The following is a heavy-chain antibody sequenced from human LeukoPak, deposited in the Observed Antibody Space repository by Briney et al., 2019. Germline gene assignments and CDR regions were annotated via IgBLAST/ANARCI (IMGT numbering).Heavy chain of an antibody. CDR1: GGSMSSYY. CDR2: IYYSGTT. CDR3: ARGSIFGVSINWFDP. Sequence: PSETLSLTCTVSGGSMSSYYWSWIRQPSGKGLEWIGYIYYSGTTKYNPSLKSRLTMSVDTSENQFSLRLSSVTAADTAVYYCARGSIFGVSINWFDPWGQGTLVTVSS. D-gene: IGHD3-3*01. J-gene: IGHJ5*02. V-gene: IGHV4-59*01.